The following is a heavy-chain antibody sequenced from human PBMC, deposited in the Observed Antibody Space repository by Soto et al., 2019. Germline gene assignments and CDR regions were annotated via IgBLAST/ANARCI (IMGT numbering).Heavy chain of an antibody. CDR3: ARDGSGSFSKGFDP. CDR2: IYYSGST. CDR1: GGPISSGGYY. Sequence: PSETLSLTCTVSGGPISSGGYYWSWIRQHPGKGLEWIGYIYYSGSTYYNPSLKSRVTISVDTSKNQFSLKLSSVTAADTAVCYCARDGSGSFSKGFDPWGQGTLVA. J-gene: IGHJ5*01. V-gene: IGHV4-31*03. D-gene: IGHD1-26*01.